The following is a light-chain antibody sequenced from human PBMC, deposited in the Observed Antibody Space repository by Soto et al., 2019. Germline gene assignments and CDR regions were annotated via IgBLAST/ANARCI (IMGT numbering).Light chain of an antibody. Sequence: QSALSQPASVSGSPGQSITISCTGSSSDVGGYNSVCWYQQRPGNAPKLMIYEVSNRPSGVSTRFSGSKFGNTASLTISGLQPEDEADYYCSSFRTSGSNVFGTGTKVTVL. CDR1: SSDVGGYNS. V-gene: IGLV2-14*03. J-gene: IGLJ1*01. CDR2: EVS. CDR3: SSFRTSGSNV.